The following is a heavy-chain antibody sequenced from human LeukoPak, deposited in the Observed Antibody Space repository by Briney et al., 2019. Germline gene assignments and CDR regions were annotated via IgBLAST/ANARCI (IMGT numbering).Heavy chain of an antibody. V-gene: IGHV3-23*01. CDR2: LTGGGGGT. J-gene: IGHJ4*02. D-gene: IGHD2-8*01. Sequence: GGSLRLSCAASGFTFSTYAMSWVRQAPGKGLEWVSGLTGGGGGTSYADSVKGRFTISRDNSKNTLYLQMNSLRAEDTAVYYCANCLCINDACPRFGFWGQGTLVTVSS. CDR3: ANCLCINDACPRFGF. CDR1: GFTFSTYA.